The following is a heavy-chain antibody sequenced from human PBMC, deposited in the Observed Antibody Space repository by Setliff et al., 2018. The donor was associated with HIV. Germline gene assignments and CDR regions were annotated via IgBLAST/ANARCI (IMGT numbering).Heavy chain of an antibody. CDR3: ARAGPRGYDSSGYYPYCYCDR. D-gene: IGHD3-22*01. V-gene: IGHV4-59*01. J-gene: IGHJ1*01. CDR2: IYYSGST. CDR1: GGSISRYY. Sequence: SETLSLTCTVSGGSISRYYWSWIRQPPGKGLEWNGYIYYSGSTNYTPSLKSRVTISVDTSKNPFALMLSSVTAAETAVYYCARAGPRGYDSSGYYPYCYCDRCGRCTRGTVSP.